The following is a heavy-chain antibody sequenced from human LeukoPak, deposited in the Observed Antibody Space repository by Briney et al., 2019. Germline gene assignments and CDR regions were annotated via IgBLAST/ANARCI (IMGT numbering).Heavy chain of an antibody. CDR2: ISAYNGNT. D-gene: IGHD3-10*01. Sequence: SVKVSCKASGYTFTSYYMHWVGQAPGKGLEWRGWISAYNGNTNYAQKLQGRVTMTTDTSTSTAYMELRSLRSDDTAVYYCARDFVYTMVRGVNVDYWGQGTLVTVSS. J-gene: IGHJ4*02. CDR3: ARDFVYTMVRGVNVDY. CDR1: GYTFTSYY. V-gene: IGHV1-18*04.